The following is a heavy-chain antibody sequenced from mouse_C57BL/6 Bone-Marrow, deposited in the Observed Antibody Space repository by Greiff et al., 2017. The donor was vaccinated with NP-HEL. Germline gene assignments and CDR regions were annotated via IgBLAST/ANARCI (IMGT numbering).Heavy chain of an antibody. CDR2: IWSDGST. CDR1: GFSLTSYG. D-gene: IGHD1-1*01. Sequence: VQLQQSGPGLVAPSQSLSITCTVSGFSLTSYGVHWVRQPPGKGLEWLVVIWSDGSTTYNSALKSRLSISKDNSKSQVFLKMNSLQTDDTAMYYCARHYYGSGYAMDYWGQGTSVTVSS. J-gene: IGHJ4*01. CDR3: ARHYYGSGYAMDY. V-gene: IGHV2-6-1*01.